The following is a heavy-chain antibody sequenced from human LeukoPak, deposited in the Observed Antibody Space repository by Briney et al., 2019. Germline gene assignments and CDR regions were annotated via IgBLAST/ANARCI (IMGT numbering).Heavy chain of an antibody. CDR2: IKRDGREK. CDR3: ARYSRVGAPDYGYYGMDV. D-gene: IGHD4-17*01. J-gene: IGHJ6*04. Sequence: PGGSLRLSCAAPGFTFGSNWMSWVRQAPGKGRGWVATIKRDGREKYYVGSVKGRFPICRDNAKDEQYMQMNSLRAESTAVYYCARYSRVGAPDYGYYGMDVWGKGTTVTVSS. CDR1: GFTFGSNW. V-gene: IGHV3-7*03.